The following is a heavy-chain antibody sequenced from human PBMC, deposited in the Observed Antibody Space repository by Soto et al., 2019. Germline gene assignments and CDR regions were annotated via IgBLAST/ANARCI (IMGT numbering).Heavy chain of an antibody. CDR3: ARDRLNYGSFDY. J-gene: IGHJ4*02. Sequence: ASVKVSCKASGYSDTKYGISWVRQAPGQGLEWMGWINSYSGVTNKAQNFQDRVTMTTDTSTNTVYMELRSLTSDDTAVYYCARDRLNYGSFDYWGQGTQVTVSS. CDR1: GYSDTKYG. CDR2: INSYSGVT. D-gene: IGHD3-16*01. V-gene: IGHV1-18*01.